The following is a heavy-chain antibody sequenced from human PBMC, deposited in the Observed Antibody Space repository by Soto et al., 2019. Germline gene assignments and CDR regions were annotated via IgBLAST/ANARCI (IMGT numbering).Heavy chain of an antibody. J-gene: IGHJ3*02. D-gene: IGHD6-19*01. CDR2: ISWNSGSI. Sequence: EVQLVESGGGLVQPGRSLRLSCAASGFTFDDYAMHWVRQAPGKGLEWVSGISWNSGSIGYADSVKGRFTISRDNAKNSLYLQMNRLRAEDTALYYCAKDREAVAGLDAFDIWGQGTMVTVSS. V-gene: IGHV3-9*01. CDR3: AKDREAVAGLDAFDI. CDR1: GFTFDDYA.